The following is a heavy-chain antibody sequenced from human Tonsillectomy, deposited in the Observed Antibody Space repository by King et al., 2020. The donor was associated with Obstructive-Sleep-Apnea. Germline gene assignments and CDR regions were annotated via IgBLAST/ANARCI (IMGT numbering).Heavy chain of an antibody. CDR3: AKDIAMTTVTIGHY. CDR1: GFTFDDYA. D-gene: IGHD4-17*01. V-gene: IGHV3-9*01. Sequence: VQLVESGGGLVQPGRSLRLSCAASGFTFDDYAMHWVRQAPGKGLEGVSGISWNSGSIVYADSVKGLFTISSDNAKNSLYLQMNSLRAEDTALYYCAKDIAMTTVTIGHYWGQGTLVTVSS. CDR2: ISWNSGSI. J-gene: IGHJ4*02.